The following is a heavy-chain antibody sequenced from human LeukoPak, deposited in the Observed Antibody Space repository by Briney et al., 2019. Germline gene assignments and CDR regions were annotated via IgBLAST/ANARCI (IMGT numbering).Heavy chain of an antibody. V-gene: IGHV3-30*02. CDR1: GFTFSSYG. CDR2: IRYDGSNK. Sequence: PGGSLRLSCAASGFTFSSYGMHWVRQAPGKGLEWVAFIRYDGSNKYYADSVKGRFTISRDNSKNTLYLQMNSLRAEGTAVYYCAKGMQWLVSNYFDYWGQGTLVTVSS. D-gene: IGHD6-19*01. CDR3: AKGMQWLVSNYFDY. J-gene: IGHJ4*02.